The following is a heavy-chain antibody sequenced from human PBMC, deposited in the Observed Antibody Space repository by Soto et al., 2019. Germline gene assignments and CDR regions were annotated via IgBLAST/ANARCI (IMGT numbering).Heavy chain of an antibody. CDR2: ISGSGGST. Sequence: GESLTISCAASGFTFSSYAMSWVRQAPGKGLEWVSAISGSGGSTYYADSVKGRFTISRDNSKNTLYLQMNSLRAEDTAVYYCVKDRAGSGHYGLWYDLYYWVQGVLVTVSS. J-gene: IGHJ4*02. CDR3: VKDRAGSGHYGLWYDLYY. V-gene: IGHV3-23*01. CDR1: GFTFSSYA. D-gene: IGHD3-22*01.